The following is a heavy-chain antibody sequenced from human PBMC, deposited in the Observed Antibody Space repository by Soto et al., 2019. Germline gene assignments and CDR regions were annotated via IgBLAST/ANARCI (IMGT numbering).Heavy chain of an antibody. D-gene: IGHD1-1*01. CDR1: GFTFSSYG. CDR2: IWYDGSNK. V-gene: IGHV3-33*01. Sequence: QVQLVESGGGVVQPGRSLRLSCAASGFTFSSYGMHWVRQAPGKGLEWVAVIWYDGSNKYYADSVKGRFTISRDNSKNXLYLQMNRLRAEDTAVYYCASDGTGTTATYDGLDVWGQGTTVTVSS. CDR3: ASDGTGTTATYDGLDV. J-gene: IGHJ6*02.